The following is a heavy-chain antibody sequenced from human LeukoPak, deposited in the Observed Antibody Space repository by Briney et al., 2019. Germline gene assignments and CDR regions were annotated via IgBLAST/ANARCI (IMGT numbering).Heavy chain of an antibody. D-gene: IGHD7-27*01. CDR3: ARGLGWFDP. Sequence: PGGSLRLSCAASGFTFSSYSMNWVRQAPGKGLEWVAVISYDGGNQDYGDSVKGRFTISRDNSKNTLYLQMNSLRPEDTAVYYCARGLGWFDPWGRGTLVIVSS. J-gene: IGHJ5*02. CDR1: GFTFSSYS. CDR2: ISYDGGNQ. V-gene: IGHV3-30*03.